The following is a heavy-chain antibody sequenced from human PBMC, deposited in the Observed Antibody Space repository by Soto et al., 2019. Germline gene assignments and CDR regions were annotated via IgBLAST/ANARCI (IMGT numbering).Heavy chain of an antibody. CDR2: IIPIFGTA. J-gene: IGHJ4*02. CDR3: ARGISHYYDSSGYTWL. CDR1: GGTFSSYS. V-gene: IGHV1-69*06. Sequence: SVKVSCKASGGTFSSYSISWLRQAPGQGLEWMGGIIPIFGTANYAQKFQGRVTITADKSTSTAYMELSSLRSEDTAVYYCARGISHYYDSSGYTWLWGQGTLVTVSS. D-gene: IGHD3-22*01.